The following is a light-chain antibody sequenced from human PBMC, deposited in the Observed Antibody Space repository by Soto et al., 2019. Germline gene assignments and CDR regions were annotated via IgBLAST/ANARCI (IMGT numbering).Light chain of an antibody. CDR2: DTN. CDR1: IGAVTSRHY. J-gene: IGLJ3*02. Sequence: QAVVTQAPSLTASPGGTVTLTCGSSIGAVTSRHYPYWFQQQPGQAPRTLMYDTNNKHSWTPARFSGSLIGGNAALTVSGAQAEDEADYYCLLSYHGARVFGGGTKVTVL. CDR3: LLSYHGARV. V-gene: IGLV7-46*01.